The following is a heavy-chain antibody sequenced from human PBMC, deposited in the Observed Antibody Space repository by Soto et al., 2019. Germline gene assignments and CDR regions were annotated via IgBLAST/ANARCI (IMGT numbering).Heavy chain of an antibody. CDR1: GFTFSSYA. CDR2: ISGSGGST. Sequence: EVQLLESGGGLVQPGGSLRLSCAASGFTFSSYAMSWVRQAPGKGLEWVSAISGSGGSTYYADSVKGRFTISRDNSKNTLYLQMNSLRAEDTAVYYCAKEQEDGGVMVRGVIIPLPIDYWGQGTLVTVSS. J-gene: IGHJ4*02. V-gene: IGHV3-23*01. D-gene: IGHD3-10*01. CDR3: AKEQEDGGVMVRGVIIPLPIDY.